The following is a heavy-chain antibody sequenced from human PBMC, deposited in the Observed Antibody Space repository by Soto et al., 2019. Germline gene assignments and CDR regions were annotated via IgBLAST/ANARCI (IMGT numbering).Heavy chain of an antibody. CDR3: ASPSRRSGSLVDAFDI. CDR2: IYYSGST. Sequence: QLQLQESGPGLVKPSETLSLTCTVSGGSISSSSYYWGWIRQPPGKGLEWIGSIYYSGSTYYNPSLKSRVTIAADTSETQFSMKLSSVTAADTAVYYCASPSRRSGSLVDAFDIWGQGTMVTVSS. J-gene: IGHJ3*02. V-gene: IGHV4-39*01. CDR1: GGSISSSSYY. D-gene: IGHD1-26*01.